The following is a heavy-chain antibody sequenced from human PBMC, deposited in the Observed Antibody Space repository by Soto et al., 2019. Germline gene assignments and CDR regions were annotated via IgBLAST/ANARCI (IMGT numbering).Heavy chain of an antibody. D-gene: IGHD3-10*01. CDR2: IHYSGST. CDR3: ARYGSGSYLIYYYGMDV. Sequence: PSETLSLTCTVSGGSISSSSYYWGWIRQPPGKGLEWIGSIHYSGSTTYNPSLKSRVTISVDTSKNQFSLKLSSVTAADTAVYYCARYGSGSYLIYYYGMDVWGQGTTVT. CDR1: GGSISSSSYY. V-gene: IGHV4-39*01. J-gene: IGHJ6*02.